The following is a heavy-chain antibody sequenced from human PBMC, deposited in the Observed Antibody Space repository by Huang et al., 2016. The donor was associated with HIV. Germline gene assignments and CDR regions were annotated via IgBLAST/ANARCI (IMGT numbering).Heavy chain of an antibody. CDR2: RSYDGSNK. V-gene: IGHV3-30*18. CDR1: GFTFSNYG. CDR3: AKSPYDSSGYFHQEYFQH. Sequence: QVQLVESGGGVVQPGRSLRLSCAASGFTFSNYGMHWVRQGPGKGLEWVALRSYDGSNKYYVDSVKGRFTISRDNSKKTVYLQMNSLEAEDTAVFFCAKSPYDSSGYFHQEYFQHWGQGTLVTVSS. J-gene: IGHJ1*01. D-gene: IGHD3-22*01.